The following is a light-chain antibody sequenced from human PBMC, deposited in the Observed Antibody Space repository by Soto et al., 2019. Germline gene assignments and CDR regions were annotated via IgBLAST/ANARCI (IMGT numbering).Light chain of an antibody. Sequence: DIQMTQSPSTLSASVGDRVTITCRASQSISSWLAWYQQKPGKAPKLLIYKASSLESGVPSRFSGSGAGKEFTLTISSLQPYDFATYYCQQYNSYSTFGQGTKVEIK. V-gene: IGKV1-5*03. CDR1: QSISSW. J-gene: IGKJ1*01. CDR2: KAS. CDR3: QQYNSYST.